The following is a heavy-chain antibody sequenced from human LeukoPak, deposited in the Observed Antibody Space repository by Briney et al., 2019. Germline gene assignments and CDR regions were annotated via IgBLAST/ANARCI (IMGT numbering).Heavy chain of an antibody. CDR1: EVPVSTNH. J-gene: IGHJ4*02. D-gene: IGHD3-16*01. Sequence: GGSLRLSCAASEVPVSTNHVIWVRLAPGKGLEWVSIIYKAGATFYPDSVKGRFSISRDNSKNIVYLQMNSLRAEDTAVYYCARGRRCGLNDDWGGCFDSWGQGTLVTVSS. CDR3: ARGRRCGLNDDWGGCFDS. V-gene: IGHV3-53*01. CDR2: IYKAGAT.